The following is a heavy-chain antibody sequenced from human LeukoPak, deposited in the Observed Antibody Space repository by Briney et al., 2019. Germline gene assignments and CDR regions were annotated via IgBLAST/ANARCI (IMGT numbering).Heavy chain of an antibody. CDR3: ASGNFQAPFDY. V-gene: IGHV1-2*02. Sequence: GASVKVSCKASGYTFINYYIHWVRQAPGQGLEWMGWINPNSGGTNYAQNFQGRVIMTRDTSITTAYMELSRLRSDDTAVYYCASGNFQAPFDYWGQGTLVTVSS. CDR1: GYTFINYY. CDR2: INPNSGGT. D-gene: IGHD5-24*01. J-gene: IGHJ4*02.